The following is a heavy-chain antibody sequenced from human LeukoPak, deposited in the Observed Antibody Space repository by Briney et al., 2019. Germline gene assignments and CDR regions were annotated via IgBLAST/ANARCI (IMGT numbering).Heavy chain of an antibody. CDR2: IFPILGIA. D-gene: IGHD2-15*01. J-gene: IGHJ4*02. CDR3: ARDFGRGLDY. V-gene: IGHV1-69*04. Sequence: EASVKVSCKASGGTFSSYAISWVRQAPGQGLEWMGRIFPILGIANYAQKFQGRVTITADKSTSTAYMELSSLRSEDTAVYYCARDFGRGLDYWGQETLVTVSS. CDR1: GGTFSSYA.